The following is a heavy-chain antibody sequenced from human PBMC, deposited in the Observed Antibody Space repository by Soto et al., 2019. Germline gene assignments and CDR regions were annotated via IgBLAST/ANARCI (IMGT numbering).Heavy chain of an antibody. CDR1: GFTFTYYA. CDR2: ISANGQGI. D-gene: IGHD2-2*01. J-gene: IGHJ4*02. V-gene: IGHV3-23*01. CDR3: AKDRDYPRDQFHY. Sequence: EVQLLESGGGLVQPGGSLRLSCTASGFTFTYYAFSWVRQAPGKGLEWVSAISANGQGIYYADSGRGRFTISRDNSKNTVFLHMDSLRAEDTAVYYCAKDRDYPRDQFHYWGQGTLVTVSS.